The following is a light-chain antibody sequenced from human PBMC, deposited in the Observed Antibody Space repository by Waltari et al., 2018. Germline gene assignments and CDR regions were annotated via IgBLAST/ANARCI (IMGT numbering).Light chain of an antibody. J-gene: IGKJ4*01. CDR1: QSVSTF. V-gene: IGKV3-11*01. CDR3: QQRANWPPLT. Sequence: EIVLTQSPATLSLAPGERATLSCRASQSVSTFLAWYQPKPGQAPRLLIYHASTRATGVPAKCSGSGSGTDFTLTISSLEPEDFAVYYCQQRANWPPLTVGGGTKVEI. CDR2: HAS.